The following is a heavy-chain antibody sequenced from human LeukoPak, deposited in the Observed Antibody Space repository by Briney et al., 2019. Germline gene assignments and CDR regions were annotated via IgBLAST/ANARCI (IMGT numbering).Heavy chain of an antibody. J-gene: IGHJ5*02. CDR1: EYRFTSSY. CDR2: INASGGST. Sequence: ASVNVSCKASEYRFTSSYMHWGRQAPGHGLEWLGIINASGGSTTYAQKFQGRVTMTRDTSTSTVYMELSSLRSEETAVYYCARDLIAAAGTTLFDPWGQGTLVTVSS. V-gene: IGHV1-46*01. D-gene: IGHD6-13*01. CDR3: ARDLIAAAGTTLFDP.